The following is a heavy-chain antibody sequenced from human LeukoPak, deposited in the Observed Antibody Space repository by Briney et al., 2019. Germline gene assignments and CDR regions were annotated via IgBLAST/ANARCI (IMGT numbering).Heavy chain of an antibody. CDR1: GGSISSGSYY. D-gene: IGHD3-10*01. V-gene: IGHV4-61*02. J-gene: IGHJ3*02. Sequence: SETLSLTCTVSGGSISSGSYYWSWIRQPAGKGLEWIGRIYTSGSTNYNPSLKSRVTISVDTSKNQFSLKLSSVTAADTAVYYCARSDPYYLHAFDIWGQGTMVTVSS. CDR2: IYTSGST. CDR3: ARSDPYYLHAFDI.